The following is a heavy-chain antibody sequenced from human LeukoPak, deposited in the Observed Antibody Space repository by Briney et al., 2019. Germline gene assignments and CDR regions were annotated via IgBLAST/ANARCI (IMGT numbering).Heavy chain of an antibody. CDR1: GGSFSGYY. D-gene: IGHD5-12*01. CDR2: INHSGST. V-gene: IGHV4-34*01. J-gene: IGHJ4*02. CDR3: ARGGGVWWLRRYFDY. Sequence: SEILSLTCAVYGGSFSGYYWSWIRQPPGKGLECIGEINHSGSTNYNPSLKSRVTISVDTSKNQFSLKLSSVTAADTAVYYCARGGGVWWLRRYFDYWGQGTLVTVSS.